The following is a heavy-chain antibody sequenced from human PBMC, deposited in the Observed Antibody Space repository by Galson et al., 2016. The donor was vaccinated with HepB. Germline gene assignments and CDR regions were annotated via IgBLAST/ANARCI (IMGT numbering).Heavy chain of an antibody. J-gene: IGHJ4*02. D-gene: IGHD6-13*01. Sequence: SLRLSCAASEFTFSTYGMHWVRQAPGKGLEWVALIWHDGSNKYYADSVKGRFTISRDNPKNTLYLQMNSLKVEDTAVYYCAREMHVAAAAAFDFWGRGTLVTVFS. CDR2: IWHDGSNK. V-gene: IGHV3-33*01. CDR3: AREMHVAAAAAFDF. CDR1: EFTFSTYG.